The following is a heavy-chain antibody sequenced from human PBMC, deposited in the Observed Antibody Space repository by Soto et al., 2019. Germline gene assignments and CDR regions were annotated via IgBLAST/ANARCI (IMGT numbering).Heavy chain of an antibody. J-gene: IGHJ2*01. Sequence: QVQLVQSGAEVNKPGSSVKVSCKASGGTFSSYAISWVRQAPGQGLEWMGGIIPIFGTANYAQNFQGRVTITTDESTSTHYMNLSSLRSQDMAVYYCARDGHASSHDFDLCCRGTLVTVSS. CDR1: GGTFSSYA. V-gene: IGHV1-69*01. CDR3: ARDGHASSHDFDL. CDR2: IIPIFGTA.